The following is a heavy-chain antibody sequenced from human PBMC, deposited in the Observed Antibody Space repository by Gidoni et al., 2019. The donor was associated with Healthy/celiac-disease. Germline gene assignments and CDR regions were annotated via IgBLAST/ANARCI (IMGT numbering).Heavy chain of an antibody. CDR3: ASIYGLDAFDI. J-gene: IGHJ3*02. CDR1: GFTFSSYG. V-gene: IGHV3-30*02. D-gene: IGHD4-17*01. CDR2: IRYDGSNK. Sequence: VQLVESGGGVGQPGGSLRLSCAASGFTFSSYGMHCVRQAPGKVLEWVAFIRYDGSNKYYADSVKGRFTISRDNSKNTLYLQRNSLRAEDTAVYYCASIYGLDAFDILGQGTMVTVSS.